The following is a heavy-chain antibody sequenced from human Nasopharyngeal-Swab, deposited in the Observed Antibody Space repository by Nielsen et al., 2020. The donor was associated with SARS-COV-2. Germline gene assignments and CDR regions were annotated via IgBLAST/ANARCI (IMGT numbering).Heavy chain of an antibody. D-gene: IGHD4-23*01. CDR2: IYYSGST. CDR3: ARESGGNSVLGAFDI. CDR1: GGSISSGGYY. V-gene: IGHV4-31*03. J-gene: IGHJ3*02. Sequence: TLSLTCTVSGGSISSGGYYWSWIRQHPGKGLEWIGYIYYSGSTYYNPSLKSRVTISVDTSKNQFSLKLSSVTAADTAVYYCARESGGNSVLGAFDIWGQGTMVTVSS.